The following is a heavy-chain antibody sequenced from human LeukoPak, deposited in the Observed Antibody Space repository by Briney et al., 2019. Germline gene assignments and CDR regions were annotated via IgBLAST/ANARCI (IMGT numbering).Heavy chain of an antibody. V-gene: IGHV4-4*08. Sequence: PSETLSLTCTVSGDSISSDYWSWIRQPPGRGLEWVGYVYRSGNTDHNPSLMRRLTISLDTSKNQLSLNLTSVTAADTAVYYCAGRGQRYFRDWGQGTLVPASS. CDR1: GDSISSDY. CDR2: VYRSGNT. CDR3: AGRGQRYFRD. J-gene: IGHJ1*01.